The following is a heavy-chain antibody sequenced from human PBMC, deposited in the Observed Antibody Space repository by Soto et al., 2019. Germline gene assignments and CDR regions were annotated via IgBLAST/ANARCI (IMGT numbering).Heavy chain of an antibody. CDR2: INAGNGNT. D-gene: IGHD1-26*01. J-gene: IGHJ6*02. V-gene: IGHV1-3*01. CDR3: AGPGIVGASDYYYYGMDV. Sequence: ASVKVSCKASGYTFTSYAMHWVREAPGQRLELMGWINAGNGNTKYSQKFQGRVTITRDTSASTAYMELSSLRSEDTAVYYCAGPGIVGASDYYYYGMDVWGQGTTVTVSS. CDR1: GYTFTSYA.